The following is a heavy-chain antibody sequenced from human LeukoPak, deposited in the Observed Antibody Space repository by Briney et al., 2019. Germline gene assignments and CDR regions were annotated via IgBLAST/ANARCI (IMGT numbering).Heavy chain of an antibody. CDR1: GYTFTSYY. J-gene: IGHJ4*02. Sequence: ASVKVSCKASGYTFTSYYMHWVRQAPGQGLEWMGIINPGGGSTSYAQKFQGRVTMTRDTSTSTVYMELSSLRSEDTAVYYRARDLYSYGYGDDYWGQGTLVTVSS. CDR3: ARDLYSYGYGDDY. V-gene: IGHV1-46*01. CDR2: INPGGGST. D-gene: IGHD5-18*01.